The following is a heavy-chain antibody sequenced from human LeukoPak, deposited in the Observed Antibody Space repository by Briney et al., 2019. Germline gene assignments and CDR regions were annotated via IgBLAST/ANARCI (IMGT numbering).Heavy chain of an antibody. CDR1: GGSFSGYY. V-gene: IGHV4-34*01. CDR3: ARGHLVWGSGYDY. Sequence: SETLSLTCAVYGGSFSGYYWSWIRQPPGKGLEWIGEINHSGSTNYNPSLKSRVTISVDTSKNQFSLKLSSVTAADTAVYYCARGHLVWGSGYDYWGQGTLVTVPS. CDR2: INHSGST. D-gene: IGHD3-16*01. J-gene: IGHJ4*02.